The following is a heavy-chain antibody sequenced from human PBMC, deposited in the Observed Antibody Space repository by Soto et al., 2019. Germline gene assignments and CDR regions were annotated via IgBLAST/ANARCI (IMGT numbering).Heavy chain of an antibody. CDR3: ARVGYSNYERRGMDV. D-gene: IGHD4-4*01. CDR2: IYPGDSDT. Sequence: GESLKISCTASVYSFPNYWIRWFRQVPVQVLEWVGIIYPGDSDTKYSPSFQGQVTITADTSISTAYLQWSSLKASDTAMYYCARVGYSNYERRGMDVWGQGTTVTVSS. V-gene: IGHV5-51*01. J-gene: IGHJ6*02. CDR1: VYSFPNYW.